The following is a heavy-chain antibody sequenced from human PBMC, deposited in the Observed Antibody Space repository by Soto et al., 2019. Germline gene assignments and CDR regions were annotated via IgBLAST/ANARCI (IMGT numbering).Heavy chain of an antibody. J-gene: IGHJ6*02. D-gene: IGHD3-10*01. Sequence: SETLSLTCTVAGGSISPHYWSWIRQPPGEALEWIGYIYYSGTNNYNPSLKSRVTISVDTSKNQFSLRLSSVTTADTAVYYCTRGPEYYYGSGTRYFYGMDVWGQGTTVTVSS. V-gene: IGHV4-59*11. CDR2: IYYSGTN. CDR1: GGSISPHY. CDR3: TRGPEYYYGSGTRYFYGMDV.